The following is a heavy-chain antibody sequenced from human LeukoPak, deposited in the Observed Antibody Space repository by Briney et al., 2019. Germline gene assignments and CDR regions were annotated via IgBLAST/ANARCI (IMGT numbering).Heavy chain of an antibody. D-gene: IGHD1-14*01. V-gene: IGHV3-53*01. CDR2: SYRDSNT. CDR1: GFTVSNNY. CDR3: VRKNRDFNAAFDI. Sequence: GGPLRLSCAASGFTVSNNYMSWVRQAPGKGLEWVSISYRDSNTNYADAVKGRFTISRDTSQNTLSLQMNSLRVEDTAVYYCVRKNRDFNAAFDIWGQGTVVTVSS. J-gene: IGHJ3*02.